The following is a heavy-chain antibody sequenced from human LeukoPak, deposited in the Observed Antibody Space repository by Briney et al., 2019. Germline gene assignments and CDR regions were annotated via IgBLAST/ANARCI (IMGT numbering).Heavy chain of an antibody. J-gene: IGHJ4*02. V-gene: IGHV3-7*01. CDR3: ARNAPFDY. Sequence: GGSLRLSCAASGFMFSTYWMTWVRQASGKGLEWVANIKQDGSEKYYVDSVKGRFTISRDNAKNSLFLQMNSLRAEDTAVYYCARNAPFDYWGQGTLVTVSS. CDR1: GFMFSTYW. CDR2: IKQDGSEK.